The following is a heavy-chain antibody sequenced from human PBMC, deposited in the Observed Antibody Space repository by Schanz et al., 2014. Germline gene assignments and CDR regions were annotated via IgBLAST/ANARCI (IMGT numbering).Heavy chain of an antibody. J-gene: IGHJ4*02. CDR3: AKDQGSYGSGSYSYFDY. CDR1: GFTFSKYG. CDR2: IRYDGRNK. V-gene: IGHV3-33*06. Sequence: VQLVESGGGVVQPGRSLRLSCAASGFTFSKYGVHWVRQAPGKGLEWVAVIRYDGRNKNFVESVKGRFTISRDNSNNTVYLQMNTLRAEDTAVYYCAKDQGSYGSGSYSYFDYWGLGTLVTVSS. D-gene: IGHD3-10*01.